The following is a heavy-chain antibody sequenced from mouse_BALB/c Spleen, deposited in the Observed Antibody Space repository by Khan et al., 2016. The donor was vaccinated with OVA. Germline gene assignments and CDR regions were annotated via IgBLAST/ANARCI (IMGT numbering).Heavy chain of an antibody. Sequence: VMLVESGAELAKPGASVKMSCKASGYTFINYWILWVKQRPGQGLEWIGYINPSTGYTEYNQNFKDKATLTADKSYSTAYMQLRSLTSEDSAVYYFARRGLRWDFDYWGQGTTLTVSS. CDR3: ARRGLRWDFDY. CDR2: INPSTGYT. V-gene: IGHV1-7*01. J-gene: IGHJ2*01. D-gene: IGHD1-1*02. CDR1: GYTFINYW.